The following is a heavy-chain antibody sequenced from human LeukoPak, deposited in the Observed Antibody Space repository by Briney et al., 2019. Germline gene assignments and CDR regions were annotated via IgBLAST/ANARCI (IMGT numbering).Heavy chain of an antibody. J-gene: IGHJ4*02. V-gene: IGHV4-39*07. CDR3: ARDADSSGYYYVDY. CDR1: GGSISSSSYY. D-gene: IGHD3-22*01. CDR2: IYYSGST. Sequence: PSETLSLTCTVSGGSISSSSYYWGWIRQPPGKGLEWIGSIYYSGSTYYNPSLKSRVTISVDTSKNQFSLKLSSVTAADTAVYYCARDADSSGYYYVDYWGQGTLVTVSS.